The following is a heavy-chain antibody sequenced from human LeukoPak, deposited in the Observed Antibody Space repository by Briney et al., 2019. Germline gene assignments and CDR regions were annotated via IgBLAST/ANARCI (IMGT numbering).Heavy chain of an antibody. D-gene: IGHD3-22*01. CDR1: GDSVGSGTYS. Sequence: SETLSLTCAVSGDSVGSGTYSWSWIRQPPGRGLEWLGFMYYSGNTYYNPSLKSRITISVDASKTQPSLKLSSVTAADTAVYYCARSYDSSGYWNYYYYYMDVWGKGTTVTVSS. V-gene: IGHV4-30-4*07. CDR2: MYYSGNT. CDR3: ARSYDSSGYWNYYYYYMDV. J-gene: IGHJ6*03.